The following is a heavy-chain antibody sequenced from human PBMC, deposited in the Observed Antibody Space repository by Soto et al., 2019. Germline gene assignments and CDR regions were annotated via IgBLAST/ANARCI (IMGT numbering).Heavy chain of an antibody. CDR2: IYYSGST. Sequence: SETLSLTCTVSGCSISSSSYYWGWIRQPPGKGLEWIGSIYYSGSTYYNPSLKSRVTISVDTSKNQFSLKLSSVTAADTAVYYCARHNSSGYWVIYYFDYWGQGTLVTVSS. D-gene: IGHD3-22*01. CDR3: ARHNSSGYWVIYYFDY. J-gene: IGHJ4*02. CDR1: GCSISSSSYY. V-gene: IGHV4-39*01.